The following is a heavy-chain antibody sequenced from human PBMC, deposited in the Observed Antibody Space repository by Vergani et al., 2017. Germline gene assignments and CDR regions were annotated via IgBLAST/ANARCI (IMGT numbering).Heavy chain of an antibody. CDR2: IIPILGTA. V-gene: IGHV1-69*11. D-gene: IGHD3-16*01. CDR3: ARDAGGAAVTFDP. Sequence: QVQLVQSGAEVKKPGSSVKVSCKASGGTFSSYAISWVRQAPGQGLEWMGRIIPILGTANYAQKFQGRVTITADESTSTAYMELSSRRSEDTAVYYCARDAGGAAVTFDPWGQGTLVTVSS. J-gene: IGHJ5*02. CDR1: GGTFSSYA.